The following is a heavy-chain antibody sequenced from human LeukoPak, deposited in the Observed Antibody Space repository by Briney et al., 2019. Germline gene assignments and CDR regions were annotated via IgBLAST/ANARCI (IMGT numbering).Heavy chain of an antibody. CDR1: GFTVSSNY. J-gene: IGHJ4*02. V-gene: IGHV3-53*01. Sequence: GGSLRLSCAASGFTVSSNYMSWVRQAPGKGLEWVSVIYSGGSTYYADSVKGRFTISRDNSKNTLYLQMNSLRAEDTAVYYCARISDSGSYYVDYWGQETLVTVSS. CDR3: ARISDSGSYYVDY. CDR2: IYSGGST. D-gene: IGHD1-26*01.